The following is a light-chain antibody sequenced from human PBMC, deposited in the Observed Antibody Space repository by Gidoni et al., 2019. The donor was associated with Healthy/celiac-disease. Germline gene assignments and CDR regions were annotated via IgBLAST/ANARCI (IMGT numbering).Light chain of an antibody. V-gene: IGKV3-11*01. J-gene: IGKJ3*01. CDR3: QQLSNWPPLFT. CDR2: DAS. CDR1: QSVSSY. Sequence: EIVLTQSPATLSLSPGERATLSCRASQSVSSYLAWYQQKPGQAPRLLIYDASNRATGIPARFSCSVSSTDFTLTISSLVPEDFAVYYCQQLSNWPPLFTFGPGTKVDIK.